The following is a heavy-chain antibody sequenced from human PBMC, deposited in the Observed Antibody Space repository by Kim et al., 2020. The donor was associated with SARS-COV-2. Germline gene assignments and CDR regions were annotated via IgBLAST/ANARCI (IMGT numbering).Heavy chain of an antibody. Sequence: GGSLRLPCAASGFTFSSYAMSWVRQASGKGLEWVSAISGSGGSTYYADSVKGRFTISRDNSKNTLYLQMNSLRVEDTAVYYCAKDVDRYCSSTSCKLGPFGNWGQGTQVTVSS. CDR1: GFTFSSYA. J-gene: IGHJ4*02. D-gene: IGHD2-2*01. CDR2: ISGSGGST. V-gene: IGHV3-23*01. CDR3: AKDVDRYCSSTSCKLGPFGN.